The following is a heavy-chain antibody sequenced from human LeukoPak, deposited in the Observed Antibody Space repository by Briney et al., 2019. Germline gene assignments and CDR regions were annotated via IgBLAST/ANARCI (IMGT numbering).Heavy chain of an antibody. CDR1: GYTFTSYD. CDR3: ARVGYVDIVATVYYYYYYGMDV. V-gene: IGHV1-8*01. J-gene: IGHJ6*02. Sequence: ASVKVSCKASGYTFTSYDINWVRQATGQGLEWMGWMNPNSGNPGYAQKFQGRVTMTRNTSISTAYMELSSLRSEDTAVYYCARVGYVDIVATVYYYYYYGMDVWGQGTTVTVSS. D-gene: IGHD5-12*01. CDR2: MNPNSGNP.